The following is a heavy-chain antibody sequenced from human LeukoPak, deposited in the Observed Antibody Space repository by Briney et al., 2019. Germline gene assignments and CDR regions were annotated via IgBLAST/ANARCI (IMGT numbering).Heavy chain of an antibody. D-gene: IGHD3-22*01. CDR3: ARDSPTYYYDSSGYPDY. CDR1: GFTFSSYW. CDR2: IKQDGSEK. V-gene: IGHV3-7*01. Sequence: AGGSLRLSCAASGFTFSSYWMSWVRQAPGKGLEWVANIKQDGSEKYYVDSVKGRFTISRDNAKNSLYLQMNSLRAEDTAVYYCARDSPTYYYDSSGYPDYWGQGTLVTVSS. J-gene: IGHJ4*02.